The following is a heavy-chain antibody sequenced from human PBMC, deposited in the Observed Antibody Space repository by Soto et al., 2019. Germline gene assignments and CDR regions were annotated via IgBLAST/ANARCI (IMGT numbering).Heavy chain of an antibody. V-gene: IGHV1-46*01. CDR2: INPSGGST. J-gene: IGHJ6*02. CDR1: GYTFTSYY. D-gene: IGHD6-6*01. Sequence: ASMKVSCKASGYTFTSYYMHWVRQAPGQGLEWMGIINPSGGSTSYAQKFQGRVTMTRDTSTSTVYMELSSLRSEDTAVYYCARDYSCDSSSEDRYYYYGMDVWGQGTTVTVSS. CDR3: ARDYSCDSSSEDRYYYYGMDV.